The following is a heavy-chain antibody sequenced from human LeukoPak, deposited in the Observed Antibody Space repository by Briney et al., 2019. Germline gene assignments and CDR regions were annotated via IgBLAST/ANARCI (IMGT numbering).Heavy chain of an antibody. CDR3: ARGGSGNFYY. D-gene: IGHD1-26*01. CDR2: IGSDGGST. J-gene: IGHJ4*02. CDR1: GFTYSGYW. V-gene: IGHV3-74*03. Sequence: GGSLRLSCTASGFTYSGYWMNWVRQAPGKGLVWVSRIGSDGGSTTYADSVKGRFTISRDNAKNTLYLQMTSLRAEDTAVYYCARGGSGNFYYWGQGTLVTVSS.